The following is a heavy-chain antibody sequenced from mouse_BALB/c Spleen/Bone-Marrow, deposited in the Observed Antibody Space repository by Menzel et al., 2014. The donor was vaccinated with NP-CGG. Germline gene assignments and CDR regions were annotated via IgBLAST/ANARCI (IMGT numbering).Heavy chain of an antibody. CDR2: IAPGSGST. CDR3: ARFPIYYGNYGAMDY. Sequence: DLVKPGASVKLSCKASGYTFTSYWINWIEQRPGQGLEWIGRIAPGSGSTYYNEMFKGKATLTVDTSPSTAYIQLSSLSSEVSAVYFCARFPIYYGNYGAMDYWGQGTSATVSS. CDR1: GYTFTSYW. D-gene: IGHD2-1*01. J-gene: IGHJ4*01. V-gene: IGHV1S41*01.